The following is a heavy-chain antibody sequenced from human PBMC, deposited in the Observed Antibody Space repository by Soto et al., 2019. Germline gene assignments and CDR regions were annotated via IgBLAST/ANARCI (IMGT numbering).Heavy chain of an antibody. CDR1: GFTFSSYW. CDR2: IKQDGSEK. J-gene: IGHJ4*02. D-gene: IGHD3-9*01. Sequence: EVQLVESGGGLVQPGGSLRLSCAASGFTFSSYWMSWVRQAPGKGLEWVANIKQDGSEKYYVDSVKGRFTISRDNAKYSLYLQMNSLRAEDTYVYYCASDKRYFDRLLRFSPLDYWGQGTQVTVSS. V-gene: IGHV3-7*01. CDR3: ASDKRYFDRLLRFSPLDY.